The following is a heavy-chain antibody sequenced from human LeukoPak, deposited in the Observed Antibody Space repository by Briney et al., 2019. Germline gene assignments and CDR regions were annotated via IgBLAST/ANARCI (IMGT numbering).Heavy chain of an antibody. J-gene: IGHJ4*02. D-gene: IGHD2/OR15-2a*01. CDR3: ARTYSKYFSSSEFDS. V-gene: IGHV1-2*06. CDR1: GHSFSAFY. Sequence: ASVNVSCKASGHSFSAFYMHWVRQAPGQGLEWMGRIDPQRGDTKYTQKFQGRVTMTRDTSISTAYLELTRLTSDDTAMYYCARTYSKYFSSSEFDSWGQGTLVTVSS. CDR2: IDPQRGDT.